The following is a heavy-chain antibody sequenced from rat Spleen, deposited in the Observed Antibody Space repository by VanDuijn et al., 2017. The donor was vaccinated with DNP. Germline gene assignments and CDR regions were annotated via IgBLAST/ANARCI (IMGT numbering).Heavy chain of an antibody. Sequence: EVQLVESGGDLVQPGRSLKLSCAASGFTFSNYDMAWVRQVPGKGLEWVASITPSGGNTYFPDSVKGRFTISRHNAKSTLYLQMDSLRSEDTATYYCTTRTTGIFDYWGQGVMVSVSS. CDR2: ITPSGGNT. CDR1: GFTFSNYD. D-gene: IGHD1-9*01. V-gene: IGHV5-25*01. CDR3: TTRTTGIFDY. J-gene: IGHJ2*01.